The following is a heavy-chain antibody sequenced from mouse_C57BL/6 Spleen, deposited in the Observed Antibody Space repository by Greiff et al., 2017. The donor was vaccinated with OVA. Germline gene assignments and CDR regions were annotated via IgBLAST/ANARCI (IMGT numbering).Heavy chain of an antibody. CDR3: AREAGLLDY. V-gene: IGHV1-50*01. J-gene: IGHJ2*01. Sequence: QVQLQQPGAELVKPGASVKLSCKASGYTFTSYWMQWVKQRPGQGLEWIGEIDPSDSYTNYNQKFKDKATLTVDKSSSTAYMQLSSRTSAESAVYYCAREAGLLDYWGQGTTLTVSS. CDR1: GYTFTSYW. D-gene: IGHD2-3*01. CDR2: IDPSDSYT.